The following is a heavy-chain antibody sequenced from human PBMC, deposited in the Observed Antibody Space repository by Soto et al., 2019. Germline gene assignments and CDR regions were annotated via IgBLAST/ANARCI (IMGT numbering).Heavy chain of an antibody. CDR1: GGSISSGGYY. J-gene: IGHJ4*02. CDR2: IYYSGST. V-gene: IGHV4-31*03. CDR3: AIGVTMVRGVIHTPYFDY. Sequence: QVQLQESGPGLVKPSQTLSLTCTVSGGSISSGGYYWSWIRQHPGKGLEWIGYIYYSGSTYYNPSLKSRVTISVDTSKNQFSLKLSSVTAADTAVHYCAIGVTMVRGVIHTPYFDYWGQGTLVTVSS. D-gene: IGHD3-10*01.